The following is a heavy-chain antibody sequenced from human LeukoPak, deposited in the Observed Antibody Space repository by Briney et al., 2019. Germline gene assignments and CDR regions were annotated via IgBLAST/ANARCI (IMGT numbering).Heavy chain of an antibody. D-gene: IGHD3-22*01. V-gene: IGHV3-7*01. CDR1: GFTFSNYW. J-gene: IGHJ4*02. CDR2: IKEDRSEK. CDR3: ARDGGGIGYYYSRDY. Sequence: GGSLRLSCAASGFTFSNYWMSWVRQAPGKGLEWVANIKEDRSEKYYVDSVKGRFTISRDNAKNSLYLQMNSLRAEDTAVYYCARDGGGIGYYYSRDYWGQGTLVTVSS.